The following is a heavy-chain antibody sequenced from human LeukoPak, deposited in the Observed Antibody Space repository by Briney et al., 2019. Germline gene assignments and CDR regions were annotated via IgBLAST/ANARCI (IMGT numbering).Heavy chain of an antibody. CDR3: ASGNDYYDSSGYYTYYCDH. D-gene: IGHD3-22*01. Sequence: ASETLSLTCTVSGGSISSYYWSWIRQPPGKGLEWIGEIYYSGSTNYNPSLKSRVTISVDTSKNQFSLKLSSVTAADTAVYYCASGNDYYDSSGYYTYYCDHWGPGTLGNGS. J-gene: IGHJ4*02. V-gene: IGHV4-59*01. CDR2: IYYSGST. CDR1: GGSISSYY.